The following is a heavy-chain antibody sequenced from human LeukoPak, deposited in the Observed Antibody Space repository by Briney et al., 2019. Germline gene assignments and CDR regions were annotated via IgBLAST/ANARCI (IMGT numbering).Heavy chain of an antibody. CDR1: GGSFSGYY. CDR2: INHSGST. Sequence: SETLSLTCAVYGGSFSGYYWSWIRQPPGKGLEWIGEINHSGSTNYNLSLKSRVTISVDTSKNQFSLKLSSVTAADTAVYYCARGQRITMIVVVIPSDAFDIWGQGTMVTVSS. V-gene: IGHV4-34*01. J-gene: IGHJ3*02. D-gene: IGHD3-22*01. CDR3: ARGQRITMIVVVIPSDAFDI.